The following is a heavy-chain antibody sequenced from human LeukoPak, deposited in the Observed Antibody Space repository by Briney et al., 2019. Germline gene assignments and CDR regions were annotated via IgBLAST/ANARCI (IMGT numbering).Heavy chain of an antibody. Sequence: SETLSLTCAVYGGSFSGYYWSWIRQPPGKGLEWIGEINHSGSTSYNPSLKSRVTISVDTSKNQFSLKLSSVTAADTAVYYCASELGIDYWGQGTLVTVSS. V-gene: IGHV4-34*01. CDR2: INHSGST. CDR1: GGSFSGYY. J-gene: IGHJ4*02. CDR3: ASELGIDY. D-gene: IGHD7-27*01.